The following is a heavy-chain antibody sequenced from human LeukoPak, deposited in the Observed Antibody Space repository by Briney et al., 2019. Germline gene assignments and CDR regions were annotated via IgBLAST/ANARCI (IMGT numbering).Heavy chain of an antibody. J-gene: IGHJ4*02. V-gene: IGHV4-34*01. CDR3: ARGVTIFGVVIEDY. CDR1: GGSFSGYY. CDR2: INHSGST. Sequence: SETLSLTCAVYGGSFSGYYWSWIRQPPGKGLEWIGEINHSGSTNYNPSLKSRVTISVDTSKNQFSLKLSSVTAADTAVYYCARGVTIFGVVIEDYWGQGTLVTVSS. D-gene: IGHD3-3*01.